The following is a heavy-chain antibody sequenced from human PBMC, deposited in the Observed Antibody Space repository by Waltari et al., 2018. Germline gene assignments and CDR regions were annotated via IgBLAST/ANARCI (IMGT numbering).Heavy chain of an antibody. Sequence: QVQLVQSGGGVVRPGESLRLSCFGSKFTFGSYGFPWVRQTPGRGLEWVATTSFDGRSKFYADSVNGRFTISRENSKNTLSLFMISLRPDDTAVYYCARDQADFWTARGAFDYWGQGSLVTVSS. J-gene: IGHJ4*02. CDR3: ARDQADFWTARGAFDY. CDR2: TSFDGRSK. CDR1: KFTFGSYG. V-gene: IGHV3-30*03. D-gene: IGHD3-3*01.